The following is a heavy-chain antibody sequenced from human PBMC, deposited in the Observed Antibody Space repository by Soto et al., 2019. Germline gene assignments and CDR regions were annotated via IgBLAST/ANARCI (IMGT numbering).Heavy chain of an antibody. Sequence: ASVKVSCKVSGYTLTELSMHWVRQAPGKGLEWMGGLDPEDGETIYAQKFQGRVTMTEDTSTDTAYMELSSLRSEDTAVYYCATDLYAVARDSSGYYKDVWGQGTTVTVSS. CDR2: LDPEDGET. CDR3: ATDLYAVARDSSGYYKDV. D-gene: IGHD3-22*01. V-gene: IGHV1-24*01. CDR1: GYTLTELS. J-gene: IGHJ6*02.